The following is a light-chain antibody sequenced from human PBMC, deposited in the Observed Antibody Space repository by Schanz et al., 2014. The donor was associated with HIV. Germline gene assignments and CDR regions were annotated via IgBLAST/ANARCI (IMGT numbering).Light chain of an antibody. CDR3: QQLNNLPFT. J-gene: IGKJ3*01. CDR1: QGISSY. V-gene: IGKV1-9*01. CDR2: AAS. Sequence: DIQLTQSPSFLSASVGDRVTITCRASQGISSYLAWYQQKPGKAPKLLIYAASTLQSGVPSRFSGRGSGTSFTLTISSLQPEDFATYYCQQLNNLPFTFGPGTQVDVK.